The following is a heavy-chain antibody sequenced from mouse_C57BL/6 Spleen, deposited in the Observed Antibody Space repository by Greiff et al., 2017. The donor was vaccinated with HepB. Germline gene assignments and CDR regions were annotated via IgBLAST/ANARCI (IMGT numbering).Heavy chain of an antibody. CDR2: IYPGSGST. Sequence: QVQLKESGAELVKPGASVKMSCKASGYTFTSYWITWVKQRPGQGLEWIGDIYPGSGSTNYNEKFKSKATLTVDTSSSTAYMQLSSLTSEDSAVYYCARGDGYDVNYFDYWGQGTTLTVSS. CDR3: ARGDGYDVNYFDY. V-gene: IGHV1-55*01. CDR1: GYTFTSYW. J-gene: IGHJ2*01. D-gene: IGHD2-2*01.